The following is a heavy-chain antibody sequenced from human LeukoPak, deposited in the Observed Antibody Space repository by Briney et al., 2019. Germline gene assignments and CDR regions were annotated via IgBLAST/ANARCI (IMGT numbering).Heavy chain of an antibody. CDR3: SRDRGFGELLLSAFDI. J-gene: IGHJ3*02. CDR1: GFTFSSFW. Sequence: GGSLRLSCAASGFTFSSFWMSWVRQAPGRGREWGATIRQDGSQKYYLDSVKGRFTISRDNAKNSLYLQMNSLRAEDTAVYYCSRDRGFGELLLSAFDIWGQGTMVTVSS. CDR2: IRQDGSQK. V-gene: IGHV3-7*03. D-gene: IGHD3-10*01.